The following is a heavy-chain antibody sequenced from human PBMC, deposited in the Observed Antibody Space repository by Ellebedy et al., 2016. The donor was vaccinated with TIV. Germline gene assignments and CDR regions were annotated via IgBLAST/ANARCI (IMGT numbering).Heavy chain of an antibody. CDR3: ASYCSSTSCPTDYYYGLDV. J-gene: IGHJ6*02. D-gene: IGHD2-2*01. CDR1: GFSFSSYW. V-gene: IGHV3-7*01. Sequence: GESLKISCAASGFSFSSYWTTWVRQAPGKGLEWLANINEDGRVKVYVDSLRGRFTISRDNAKNSLFLQMNSLRAEDTAVYYCASYCSSTSCPTDYYYGLDVWGQGTTVTVSS. CDR2: INEDGRVK.